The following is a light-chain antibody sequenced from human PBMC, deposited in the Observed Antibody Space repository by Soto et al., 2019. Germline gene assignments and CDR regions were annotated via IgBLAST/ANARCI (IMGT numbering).Light chain of an antibody. CDR1: QSVSSD. V-gene: IGKV3-15*01. Sequence: EIVMTQSPATLSVSSGEIATLSCRASQSVSSDLAWYHQKPGQAPRLLIYGASTRATGIPARFSGSGSGTEFTLTINSLQSEDFAVYYCQQYNDWPRTFGQGTKVDIK. J-gene: IGKJ1*01. CDR3: QQYNDWPRT. CDR2: GAS.